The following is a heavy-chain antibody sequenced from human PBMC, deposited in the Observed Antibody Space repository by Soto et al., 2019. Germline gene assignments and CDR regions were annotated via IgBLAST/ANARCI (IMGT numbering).Heavy chain of an antibody. CDR2: IYYSGST. CDR3: ARTHYYDSSGYYLPAYFDY. J-gene: IGHJ4*02. CDR1: GGSISSGDYY. Sequence: SETLSLTCTVSGGSISSGDYYWSWIRQPPGKGLEWIGYIYYSGSTYYNPSLKSRVTISVDTSRNQFSLKLSSVTAADTAVYYCARTHYYDSSGYYLPAYFDYWGQGTLVTVSS. D-gene: IGHD3-22*01. V-gene: IGHV4-30-4*01.